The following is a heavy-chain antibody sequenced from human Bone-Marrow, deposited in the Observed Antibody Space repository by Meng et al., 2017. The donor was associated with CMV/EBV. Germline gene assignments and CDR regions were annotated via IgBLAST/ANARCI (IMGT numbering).Heavy chain of an antibody. CDR3: ARGWAWYQLPGGDAFDI. Sequence: GESLKISCAASGFTFSSYGMHWVRQAPGKGLEWVAVIWYDGSNKYYADSVKVRFTISRDNSKNTLYLQMNSLRAEDTAVDYCARGWAWYQLPGGDAFDIWGQGTMVTVAS. CDR2: IWYDGSNK. V-gene: IGHV3-33*01. J-gene: IGHJ3*02. D-gene: IGHD2-2*01. CDR1: GFTFSSYG.